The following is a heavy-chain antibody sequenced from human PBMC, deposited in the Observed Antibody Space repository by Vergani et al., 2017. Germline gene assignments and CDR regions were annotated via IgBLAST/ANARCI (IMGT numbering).Heavy chain of an antibody. J-gene: IGHJ6*03. CDR1: GDSITNGGFS. CDR3: ARASLRALVGYYYYMDV. Sequence: QLQLQESGSGLVKPSQTLSLTCAVSGDSITNGGFSWNWIRQPPGKGPEWIGYIFPSGNSDYNPSLKNRVSISLDKSNNQFSLWVNSVTAADTAVYFCARASLRALVGYYYYMDVWGKGKTVVVSS. CDR2: IFPSGNS. V-gene: IGHV4-30-2*01. D-gene: IGHD3-16*02.